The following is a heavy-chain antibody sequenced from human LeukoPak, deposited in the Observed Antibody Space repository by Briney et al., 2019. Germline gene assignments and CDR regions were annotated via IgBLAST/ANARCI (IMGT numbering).Heavy chain of an antibody. Sequence: SETLSLTCAVYGGSFSGYYWSWIRQPAGKGLEWIGRIYTSGSTNYNPSLKSRVTMSVDTSKNQFSLKLSSVTAADTAVYYCARDLNSSSFGFDPWGQGTLVTVSS. D-gene: IGHD6-6*01. CDR1: GGSFSGYY. J-gene: IGHJ5*02. V-gene: IGHV4-4*07. CDR3: ARDLNSSSFGFDP. CDR2: IYTSGST.